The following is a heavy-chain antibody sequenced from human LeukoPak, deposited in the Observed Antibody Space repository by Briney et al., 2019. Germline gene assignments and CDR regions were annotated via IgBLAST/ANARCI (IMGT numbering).Heavy chain of an antibody. CDR2: INLNSGGT. D-gene: IGHD2-21*02. J-gene: IGHJ4*02. CDR3: ARVAGGDWYYFDF. V-gene: IGHV1-2*02. CDR1: GYTFTAYY. Sequence: ASLKVSCKASGYTFTAYYMHSVRQVPEQGFEWMGWINLNSGGTNSAQKFQGRVTMTRDTSISAANMELSWLGSDDTAVYYCARVAGGDWYYFDFWGQGTLVTVSS.